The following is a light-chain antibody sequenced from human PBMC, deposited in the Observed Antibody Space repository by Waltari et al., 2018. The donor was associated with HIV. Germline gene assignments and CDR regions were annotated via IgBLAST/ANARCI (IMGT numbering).Light chain of an antibody. V-gene: IGLV2-8*01. CDR3: SSHAGSKVV. CDR1: SSDVGGYNS. Sequence: QSALTQPPSASGSPGQSVTLSCTGTSSDVGGYNSVSWHQQHPGKAPKLMIYDVIKRPSGVPDRFSGSESGNTASLTVSGLQPEDEADYYCSSHAGSKVVFGGGTRLTVL. CDR2: DVI. J-gene: IGLJ2*01.